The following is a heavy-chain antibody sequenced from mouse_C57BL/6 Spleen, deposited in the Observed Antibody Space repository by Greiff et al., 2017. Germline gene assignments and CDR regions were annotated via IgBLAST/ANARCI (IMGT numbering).Heavy chain of an antibody. J-gene: IGHJ4*01. D-gene: IGHD2-13*01. CDR2: IYPGDGDN. CDR1: GYAFSSSW. Sequence: QVQLQQSGPELVKPGASVKISCKASGYAFSSSWMNWVKQRTGQGLEWIGRIYPGDGDNNYNGKFKGKATLTADKSSSTAYMHLSSLTAEDSAVCFSAREGDYDADYYAMDYWGQGTSDTVSS. V-gene: IGHV1-82*01. CDR3: AREGDYDADYYAMDY.